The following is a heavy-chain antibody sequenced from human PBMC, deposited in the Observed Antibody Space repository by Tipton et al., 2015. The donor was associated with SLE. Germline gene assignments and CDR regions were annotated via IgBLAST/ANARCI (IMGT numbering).Heavy chain of an antibody. CDR2: IIPFFGTA. CDR1: GGTFSSYG. D-gene: IGHD3-3*01. Sequence: QVQLVQSGAEVKKPGSSVKVSCKASGGTFSSYGISWVRQAPGQGLEWMGGIIPFFGTANYPQKFQGRVTITTDDSTSTAYMELSSLRSDDTAVYYCARVGGDSDFWSGYYGAFDFWGQGTMVTVSS. V-gene: IGHV1-69*01. J-gene: IGHJ3*01. CDR3: ARVGGDSDFWSGYYGAFDF.